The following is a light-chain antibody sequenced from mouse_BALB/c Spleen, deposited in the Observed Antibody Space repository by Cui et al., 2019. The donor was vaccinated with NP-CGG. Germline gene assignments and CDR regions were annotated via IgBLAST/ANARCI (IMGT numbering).Light chain of an antibody. J-gene: IGLJ1*01. CDR1: TGAVTTSNY. Sequence: QAVVTQESALTTSPGETVTLTCRSSTGAVTTSNYANCVQEKPDHLFTGLIGGTNNRVPGVPARLSGSLIGDKAALTITGAQTEDEAIYFCALWYSNHWVFGGGTKLTVL. V-gene: IGLV1*01. CDR2: GTN. CDR3: ALWYSNHWV.